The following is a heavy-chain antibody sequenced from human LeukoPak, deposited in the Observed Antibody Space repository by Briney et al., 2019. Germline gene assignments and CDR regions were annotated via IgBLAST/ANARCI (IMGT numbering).Heavy chain of an antibody. J-gene: IGHJ5*02. D-gene: IGHD6-6*01. CDR3: ARRIAARPRGYWFDP. V-gene: IGHV4-34*01. Sequence: SETLTLTCAVCGGSFRGYYWSWIRQPPGKGLEWIGEINYRGSTNYSTSLKSRVNISVDTSKNQFSLKDRSVRAADTAVYFCARRIAARPRGYWFDPWGQGSMVTVSS. CDR2: INYRGST. CDR1: GGSFRGYY.